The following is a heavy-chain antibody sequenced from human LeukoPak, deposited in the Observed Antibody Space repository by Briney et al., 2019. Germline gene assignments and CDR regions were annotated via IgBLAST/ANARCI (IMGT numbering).Heavy chain of an antibody. D-gene: IGHD4-23*01. CDR1: GGSISSYY. J-gene: IGHJ6*02. CDR3: ARHAGGNADMDV. V-gene: IGHV4-59*01. Sequence: KPSETLSLTCTVSGGSISSYYWSWIRQPPGKGLEWIGYIYYSGSTNYNPSLKSRVTISVDTSKNQFSLKLSSVTAADTAVYYCARHAGGNADMDVWGQGTTVTVSS. CDR2: IYYSGST.